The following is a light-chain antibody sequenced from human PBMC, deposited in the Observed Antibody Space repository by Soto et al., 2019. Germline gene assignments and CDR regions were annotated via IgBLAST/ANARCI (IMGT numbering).Light chain of an antibody. CDR1: QSVSSSY. CDR3: QQYGSSLFT. J-gene: IGKJ3*01. CDR2: GAS. V-gene: IGKV3-20*01. Sequence: EIVLTQSPGTLSLSPGERATLSCRASQSVSSSYFAWYQQKPGQAPRLLIYGASSKATGIPDMCSGSGSGTDFTLTISRLEPEDFEVYYCQQYGSSLFTFGPGTKVDIK.